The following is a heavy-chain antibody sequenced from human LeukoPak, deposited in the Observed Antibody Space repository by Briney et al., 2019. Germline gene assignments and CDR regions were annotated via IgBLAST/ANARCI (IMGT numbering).Heavy chain of an antibody. V-gene: IGHV4-59*01. Sequence: SETLSLTCTVSGGSMNTYYWTWIRQPPGKGLEWIGYIYHSGSTKYNPSLKSRVTISVDTSKNQFSLNLSSVTAADTAVYYCARGGYSGKDYNNWGQGTLVTVSS. D-gene: IGHD5-12*01. CDR1: GGSMNTYY. J-gene: IGHJ4*02. CDR2: IYHSGST. CDR3: ARGGYSGKDYNN.